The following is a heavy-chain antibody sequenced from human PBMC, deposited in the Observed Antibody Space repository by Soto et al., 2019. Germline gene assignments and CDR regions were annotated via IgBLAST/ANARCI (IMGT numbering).Heavy chain of an antibody. D-gene: IGHD4-17*01. Sequence: GPTLVNPTQTLTLTCTFSGFSLSTSGMSVSWIRQPPGKALEWLALIDWDDDTYYTTSLKTRLTISRDTSKNQVVLTMTNMDPVDTATYYCARAYMTTVTTLDYWGQGTLVTVSS. CDR3: ARAYMTTVTTLDY. V-gene: IGHV2-70*01. CDR2: IDWDDDT. J-gene: IGHJ4*02. CDR1: GFSLSTSGMS.